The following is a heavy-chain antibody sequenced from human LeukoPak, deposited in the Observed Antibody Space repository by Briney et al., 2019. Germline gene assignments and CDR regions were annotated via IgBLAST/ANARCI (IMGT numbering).Heavy chain of an antibody. CDR1: GGSISSSSYY. CDR3: ARSPAPTYDFWSGYPPGNWFDP. Sequence: SETLSLTCTVSGGSISSSSYYWGWIRQPPEKGLEWIGSIYYSGSTYYNPSLKSRVTISVDTSKNQFSLKLSSVTAADTAVYYCARSPAPTYDFWSGYPPGNWFDPWGQGTLVTVSS. CDR2: IYYSGST. V-gene: IGHV4-39*01. D-gene: IGHD3-3*01. J-gene: IGHJ5*02.